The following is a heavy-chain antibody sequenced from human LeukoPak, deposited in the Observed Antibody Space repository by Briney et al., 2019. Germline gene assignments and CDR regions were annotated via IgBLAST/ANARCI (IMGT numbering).Heavy chain of an antibody. D-gene: IGHD3-10*01. CDR3: ARDRGSGTPTYYFDY. Sequence: PGGSLRLSCAASGFSFNNYAMYWVRQAPGKGLEWVTVMSYDGRNAFYADSVKGRFTISRDNSKNTLYLQMVSLGAEDTAVYYCARDRGSGTPTYYFDYWGQETLVTVSS. CDR2: MSYDGRNA. J-gene: IGHJ4*02. V-gene: IGHV3-30*04. CDR1: GFSFNNYA.